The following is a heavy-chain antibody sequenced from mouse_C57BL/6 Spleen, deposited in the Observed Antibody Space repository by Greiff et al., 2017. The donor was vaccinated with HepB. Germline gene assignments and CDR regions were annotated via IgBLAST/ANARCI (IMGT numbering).Heavy chain of an antibody. V-gene: IGHV1-74*01. CDR3: APHYDYAWFAY. CDR2: IHPSDSDT. J-gene: IGHJ3*01. Sequence: VKLQQPGAELVKPGASVKVSCKASGYTFTSYWMHWVKQRPGQGLEWIGRIHPSDSDTNYNQKFKGKATLTVDKSSSTAYMQLSSLTSEDSAVYYCAPHYDYAWFAYWGQGTLVTVSA. CDR1: GYTFTSYW. D-gene: IGHD2-4*01.